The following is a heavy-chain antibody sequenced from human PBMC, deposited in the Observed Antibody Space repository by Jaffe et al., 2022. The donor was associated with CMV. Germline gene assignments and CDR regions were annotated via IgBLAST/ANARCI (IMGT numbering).Heavy chain of an antibody. CDR1: GYTFTGYY. V-gene: IGHV1-2*02. CDR3: ARYRAAYSSVKGRGFDP. Sequence: QVQLVQSGAEVKKPGASVKVSCKASGYTFTGYYMHWVRQAPGQGLEWMGWINPNSGGTNYAQKFQGRVTMTRDTSISTAYMELSRLRSDDTAVYYCARYRAAYSSVKGRGFDPWGQGTLVTVSS. CDR2: INPNSGGT. D-gene: IGHD6-19*01. J-gene: IGHJ5*02.